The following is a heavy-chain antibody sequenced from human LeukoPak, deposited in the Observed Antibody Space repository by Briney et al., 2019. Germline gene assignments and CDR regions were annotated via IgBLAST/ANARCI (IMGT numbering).Heavy chain of an antibody. V-gene: IGHV1-69*04. CDR2: IIPILGIA. D-gene: IGHD1-26*01. CDR1: GGTFSSYA. J-gene: IGHJ2*01. CDR3: ATRSGDRGWYFDL. Sequence: SVKVSCKASGGTFSSYAISWVRQAPGQGLEWMGRIIPILGIANYAQKFQGRVTVTADKSTSTAYMELSSLRSEDTAVYYCATRSGDRGWYFDLWGRGTLVTVSS.